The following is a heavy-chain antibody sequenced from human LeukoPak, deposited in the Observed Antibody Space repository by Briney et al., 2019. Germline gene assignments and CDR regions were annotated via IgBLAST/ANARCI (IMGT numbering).Heavy chain of an antibody. V-gene: IGHV3-53*01. CDR3: RAWIDSFDI. CDR1: GFIVRSGE. Sequence: GGSLRLSCAASGFIVRSGEMSWVRQAPGKGLEWVSVLDIGGNTYYADSVKGRFAISRDTSKNTLYLQLNSLRVEDTAVYYCRAWIDSFDIWGQGTVVTVSS. CDR2: LDIGGNT. J-gene: IGHJ3*02. D-gene: IGHD1-1*01.